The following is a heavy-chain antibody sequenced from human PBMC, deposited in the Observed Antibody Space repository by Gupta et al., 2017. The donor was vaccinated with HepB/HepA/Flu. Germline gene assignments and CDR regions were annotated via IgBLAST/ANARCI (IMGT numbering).Heavy chain of an antibody. CDR3: ASRRGSYYYYGMDV. CDR2: SP. V-gene: IGHV4-39*01. D-gene: IGHD1-14*01. J-gene: IGHJ6*02. Sequence: SPYYNPSLKSRVTISVDTSKSQFSLKLSSVTAADTAVYYCASRRGSYYYYGMDVWGQGTTVTVSS.